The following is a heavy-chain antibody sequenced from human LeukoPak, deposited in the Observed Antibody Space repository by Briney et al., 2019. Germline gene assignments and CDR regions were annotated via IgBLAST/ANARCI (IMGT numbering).Heavy chain of an antibody. V-gene: IGHV4-34*01. CDR1: GGSFSGYY. Sequence: PSETLSLTCAVYGGSFSGYYWSWIRQPPGKGLEWIGEINHSGSTNYNPSLKSRVTISVDTPKNQFSLKLSSVTAADTAVYYCARGQLGYCSSTSCYGAKNWFDPWGQGTLVTVSS. CDR2: INHSGST. D-gene: IGHD2-2*01. CDR3: ARGQLGYCSSTSCYGAKNWFDP. J-gene: IGHJ5*02.